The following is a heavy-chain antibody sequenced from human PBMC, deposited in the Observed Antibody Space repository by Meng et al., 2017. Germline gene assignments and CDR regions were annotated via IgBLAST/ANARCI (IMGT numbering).Heavy chain of an antibody. J-gene: IGHJ2*01. D-gene: IGHD2-21*02. CDR3: ATRAKGGYCVGDCYRYWYFDL. CDR1: GGSISSYY. V-gene: IGHV4-4*07. Sequence: SDTLSLTCTVSGGSISSYYWSWIRQPAGKGLEWIGRIYTSGSTNYNTSLKSRVTMSVATSKNQFSLKLSSVTASHTAVYYCATRAKGGYCVGDCYRYWYFDLWGRGTLVTVSS. CDR2: IYTSGST.